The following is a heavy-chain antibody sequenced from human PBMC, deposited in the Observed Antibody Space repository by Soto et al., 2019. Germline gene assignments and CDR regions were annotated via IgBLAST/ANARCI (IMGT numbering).Heavy chain of an antibody. CDR1: GYTLTELS. D-gene: IGHD4-17*01. V-gene: IGHV1-24*01. CDR3: ATGNPDYGDYNYYYYGMDV. Sequence: ASVKVSCKVSGYTLTELSMHWVRQAPGKGLEWMGGFDPEDGETIYAQKFQGRVTMTEDTSTDTAYMELSSLRSEDTAVYYCATGNPDYGDYNYYYYGMDVWAKGPRSPSP. J-gene: IGHJ6*02. CDR2: FDPEDGET.